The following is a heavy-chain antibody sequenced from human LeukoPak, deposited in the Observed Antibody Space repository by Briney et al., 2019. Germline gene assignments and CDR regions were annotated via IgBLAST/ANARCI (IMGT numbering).Heavy chain of an antibody. V-gene: IGHV3-21*01. CDR3: ARDPLRYLRVGHYDY. J-gene: IGHJ4*02. CDR2: IDYDSSHI. D-gene: IGHD3-9*01. CDR1: GFTFSNSA. Sequence: GGSLRLSCAASGFTFSNSAMNWVRQVPGKGLEWVSTIDYDSSHIYYAASVRGRFTISRDNARNSVYLQMNSLRVEDTAVYYCARDPLRYLRVGHYDYWGQGTLVAVSS.